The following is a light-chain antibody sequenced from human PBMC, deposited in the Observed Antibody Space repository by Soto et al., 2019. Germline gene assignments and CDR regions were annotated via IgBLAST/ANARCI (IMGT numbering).Light chain of an antibody. Sequence: DIVMTQSPDSLAVSLGERATINCKPSQNNENYLAWYQQKAGHPPKLLIDWASTRASGVPDRFSGSGSGTDFTLTISSLQAEDVAVYYCQHYYNSWTFGQGTQVEIK. J-gene: IGKJ1*01. CDR1: QNNENY. V-gene: IGKV4-1*01. CDR3: QHYYNSWT. CDR2: WAS.